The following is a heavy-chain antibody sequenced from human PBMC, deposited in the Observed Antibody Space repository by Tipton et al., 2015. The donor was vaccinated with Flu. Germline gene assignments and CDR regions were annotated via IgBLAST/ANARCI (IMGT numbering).Heavy chain of an antibody. CDR1: GYTFTSYD. D-gene: IGHD2-21*02. CDR2: MNPDSGST. Sequence: QLVQSGAEVKKPGASVKVSCKASGYTFTSYDINWVRQATGQGLEWMGWMNPDSGSTGYAQKFQGRVTMTRDTSISTAYMDLRTLTSEDTAVYYCARTPRKGDIVYWGQGTLVTVSS. V-gene: IGHV1-8*01. J-gene: IGHJ4*02. CDR3: ARTPRKGDIVY.